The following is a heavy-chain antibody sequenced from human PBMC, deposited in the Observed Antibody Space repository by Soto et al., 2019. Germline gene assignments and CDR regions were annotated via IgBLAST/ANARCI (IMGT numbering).Heavy chain of an antibody. J-gene: IGHJ4*02. Sequence: SETLSLTCTVSGGSISSGGYYWSWIRQHPGKGLEWIGYIYYSGSTYYNPSLKSRVTISVDTSKNQFSLKLSSVTAADTAVYYCAREMIDYYDSSGDYYWGQGTLVTVSS. CDR1: GGSISSGGYY. D-gene: IGHD3-22*01. CDR2: IYYSGST. V-gene: IGHV4-31*03. CDR3: AREMIDYYDSSGDYY.